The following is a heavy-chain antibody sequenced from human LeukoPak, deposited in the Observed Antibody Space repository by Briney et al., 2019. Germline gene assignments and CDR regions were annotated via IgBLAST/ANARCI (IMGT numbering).Heavy chain of an antibody. J-gene: IGHJ4*02. CDR2: IIPIFGTA. Sequence: ASVKVSCKASGGTFISYAISWVRQAPGQGLEWMGGIIPIFGTANYAQKFQGRVTITADESTSTAYMELSSLRSEDTAVYYCARNHYVWGSYRFDYWGQGTLVTVSS. D-gene: IGHD3-16*02. V-gene: IGHV1-69*13. CDR3: ARNHYVWGSYRFDY. CDR1: GGTFISYA.